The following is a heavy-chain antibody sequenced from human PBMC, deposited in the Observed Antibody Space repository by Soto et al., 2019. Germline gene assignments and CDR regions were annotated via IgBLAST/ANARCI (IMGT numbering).Heavy chain of an antibody. CDR1: GFTFSSYD. Sequence: QVQLVESGGGVVQPGRSLRLSCAASGFTFSSYDMHWVRQAPGEGLEWVAVISYDGSNKYYADSVKGRFTISRDNSKNTLYLQMNSLRAEDTAVYYCAKSYDILTGDYYYYGMDVWGQGTTVTVSS. CDR2: ISYDGSNK. V-gene: IGHV3-30*18. D-gene: IGHD3-9*01. CDR3: AKSYDILTGDYYYYGMDV. J-gene: IGHJ6*02.